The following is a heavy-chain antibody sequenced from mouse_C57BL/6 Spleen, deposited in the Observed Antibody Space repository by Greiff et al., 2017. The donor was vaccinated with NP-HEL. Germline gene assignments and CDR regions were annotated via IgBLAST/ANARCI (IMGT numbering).Heavy chain of an antibody. CDR1: GYSFTGYY. D-gene: IGHD1-1*01. J-gene: IGHJ2*01. V-gene: IGHV1-42*01. Sequence: EVQLQQSGPELVKPGASVKISCKASGYSFTGYYMNWVKQSPEKSLEWIGEINPSTGGTTYNQKFKAKATLTVDKSSSTAYMQLKSLTSEDSAVYYCARRYYGSLDYWGQGTTLTVSS. CDR2: INPSTGGT. CDR3: ARRYYGSLDY.